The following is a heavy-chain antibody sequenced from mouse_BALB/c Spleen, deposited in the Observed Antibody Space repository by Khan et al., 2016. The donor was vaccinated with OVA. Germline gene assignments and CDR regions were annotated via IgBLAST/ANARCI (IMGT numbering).Heavy chain of an antibody. Sequence: EVELVESGGGLVKPGGSLKLSCAASGFTFSSFVMSWVRQTPEKRLEWVATISSAGSYTYYPASVKGRFTIYRDHAKNTLYLQMNSLRSEDTSIYYCANGNYGVFAYWGQGTLVTVSA. CDR2: ISSAGSYT. CDR1: GFTFSSFV. D-gene: IGHD2-1*01. J-gene: IGHJ3*01. CDR3: ANGNYGVFAY. V-gene: IGHV5-9-1*01.